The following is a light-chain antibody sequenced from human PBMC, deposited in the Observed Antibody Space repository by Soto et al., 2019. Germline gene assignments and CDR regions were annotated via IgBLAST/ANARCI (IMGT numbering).Light chain of an antibody. Sequence: QSVLTQPASVSGSPGQSITITCTGTSSDIGVYNYVSWYQQHPGKAPKLVICEVSNRPSGVSSRFSGSKSGNTASLTISGLRTEDEAEYYCTSFTNTNIRVFGGGPKLTVL. CDR2: EVS. V-gene: IGLV2-14*01. J-gene: IGLJ3*02. CDR3: TSFTNTNIRV. CDR1: SSDIGVYNY.